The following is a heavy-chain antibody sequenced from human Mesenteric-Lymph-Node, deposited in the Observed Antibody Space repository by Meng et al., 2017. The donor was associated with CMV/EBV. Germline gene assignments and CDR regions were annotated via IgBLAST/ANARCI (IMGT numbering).Heavy chain of an antibody. D-gene: IGHD6-13*01. CDR1: GYTFTSYS. CDR3: ATVNLDSSSWYYYYGMDV. J-gene: IGHJ6*02. Sequence: ASVKVSCKASGYTFTSYSISWVRQAPGQGLEWMGGFDPEDGETIYAQKFQGRVTMTEDTSTDTAYMELSSLRSEDTAVYYCATVNLDSSSWYYYYGMDVWGQGTTVTVSS. V-gene: IGHV1-24*01. CDR2: FDPEDGET.